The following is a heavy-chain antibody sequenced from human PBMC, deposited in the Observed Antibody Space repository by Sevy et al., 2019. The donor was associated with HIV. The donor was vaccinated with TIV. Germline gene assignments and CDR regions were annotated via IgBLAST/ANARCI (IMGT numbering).Heavy chain of an antibody. CDR2: IYYNGST. V-gene: IGHV4-59*01. CDR3: ARGSIDYYYYMDV. Sequence: SETLSLTCTVSGGSFSSYFWSWIRQPPGKGLEWIGNIYYNGSTNYSPFLKSRVTISVDTPKNQLSLKLNSVTAADTAVYYCARGSIDYYYYMDVWGKGTTVTVSS. CDR1: GGSFSSYF. J-gene: IGHJ6*03.